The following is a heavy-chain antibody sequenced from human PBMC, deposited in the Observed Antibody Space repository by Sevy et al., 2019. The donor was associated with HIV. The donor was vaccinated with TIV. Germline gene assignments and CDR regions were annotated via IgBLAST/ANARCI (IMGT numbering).Heavy chain of an antibody. D-gene: IGHD5-12*01. CDR1: GGTFSSYA. V-gene: IGHV1-69*13. CDR3: ASIERWLQLGEFV. CDR2: IIPIFGTA. Sequence: ASVKVSCKASGGTFSSYAISWVRQAPGQGLEWMGGIIPIFGTANYAQKFQGRVTITADESTSTAYMELSSLRSEDTAVYYCASIERWLQLGEFVWGQGTLVTVSS. J-gene: IGHJ4*02.